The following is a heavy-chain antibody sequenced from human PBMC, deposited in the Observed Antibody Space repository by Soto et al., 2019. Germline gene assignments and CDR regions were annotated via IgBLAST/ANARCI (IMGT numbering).Heavy chain of an antibody. V-gene: IGHV1-18*01. CDR2: VSAYDGDT. CDR3: ARDYHYLSNGYYSDGFEI. Sequence: QAQLVQSGAEVKKPGASVKVSCKASGYTFTSYGISWVRQAPGQGLEWMGWVSAYDGDTNYAQKLQGRVTMTTDTSTTTAYMELRSLRSDDTAVCYRARDYHYLSNGYYSDGFEIWGQGTMVTVSS. D-gene: IGHD3-22*01. CDR1: GYTFTSYG. J-gene: IGHJ3*02.